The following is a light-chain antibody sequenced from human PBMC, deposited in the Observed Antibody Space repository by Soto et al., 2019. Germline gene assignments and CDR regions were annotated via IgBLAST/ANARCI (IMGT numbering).Light chain of an antibody. CDR1: QTISTW. V-gene: IGKV1-5*01. CDR3: QQYNSSWT. Sequence: DIQMTQSPSTLSASVGDRVTITCRASQTISTWVAWYQQKPGTAPKLLMYDASRLESGVPSRFSGSGSGTEFTLTSSSLQPDDFATYYCQQYNSSWTFGQGTKVEIK. J-gene: IGKJ1*01. CDR2: DAS.